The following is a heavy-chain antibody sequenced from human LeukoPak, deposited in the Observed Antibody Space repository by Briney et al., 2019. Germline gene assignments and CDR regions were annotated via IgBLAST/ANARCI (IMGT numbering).Heavy chain of an antibody. Sequence: SETLSLTCAVYGGSFSGYYWSWIRQPPGKGLEWIGEINHSGSTNYNPSLKSRVTISVDTSKNQFSLKLSSVTAADTAVYYCARVNFGYSYGYYYGMDVWGQGTTVTVSS. V-gene: IGHV4-34*01. J-gene: IGHJ6*02. CDR1: GGSFSGYY. CDR2: INHSGST. CDR3: ARVNFGYSYGYYYGMDV. D-gene: IGHD5-18*01.